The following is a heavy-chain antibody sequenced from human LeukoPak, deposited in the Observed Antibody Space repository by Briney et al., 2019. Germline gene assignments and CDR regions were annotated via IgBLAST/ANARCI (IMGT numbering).Heavy chain of an antibody. CDR2: VYYSGST. CDR3: ARAWGYSSWYFDY. J-gene: IGHJ4*02. V-gene: IGHV4-59*01. D-gene: IGHD6-13*01. Sequence: SETLSLTCAVSGGSIINYYWSWIRQPPGKGLEWIGYVYYSGSTNYNPSLKSRVTISVDTSKNQFSLQLRSVTAADTAVYYCARAWGYSSWYFDYWGQGTLVTVSS. CDR1: GGSIINYY.